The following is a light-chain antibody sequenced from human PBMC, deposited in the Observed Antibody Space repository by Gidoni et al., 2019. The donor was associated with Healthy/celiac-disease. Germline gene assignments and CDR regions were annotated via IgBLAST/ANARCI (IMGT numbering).Light chain of an antibody. CDR3: QQYSSSPQT. Sequence: DIVLTQSPGTLSLSPGERATLSCRASQSVSSCYLAWYQQKPDQAPRLLIYGASSRATGIPDRFSGSGSGTDFTLTISRLEPEDFAVYYCQQYSSSPQTFGQGTKVEIK. CDR2: GAS. CDR1: QSVSSCY. J-gene: IGKJ1*01. V-gene: IGKV3-20*01.